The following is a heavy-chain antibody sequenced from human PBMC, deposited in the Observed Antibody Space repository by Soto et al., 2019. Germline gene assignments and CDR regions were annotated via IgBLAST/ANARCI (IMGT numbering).Heavy chain of an antibody. Sequence: ASVKVSCKVSGYTLTELSMHWVRQAPGKGLEWMGGFDPEDGETIYAQKFQGRVTMTEDKSTDTAYMELSSLRSEDTAVYYCATSRRFPDYYDSSGYYYPRPFDYWGQGTLVTVSS. D-gene: IGHD3-22*01. CDR2: FDPEDGET. J-gene: IGHJ4*02. V-gene: IGHV1-24*01. CDR1: GYTLTELS. CDR3: ATSRRFPDYYDSSGYYYPRPFDY.